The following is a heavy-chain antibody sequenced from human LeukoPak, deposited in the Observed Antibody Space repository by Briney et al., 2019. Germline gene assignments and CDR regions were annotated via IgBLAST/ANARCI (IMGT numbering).Heavy chain of an antibody. Sequence: SVKVSCKTSGGTLNSHIFSLVRQAPGQGLEWMGKITPIIDTAKYSQKFQGRVTITADKSTTTVYMELSSLKSGDTAVYYCTRVNLRGSQYNWFDPWGQGTLVTVSS. V-gene: IGHV1-69*08. CDR2: ITPIIDTA. CDR1: GGTLNSHI. J-gene: IGHJ5*02. CDR3: TRVNLRGSQYNWFDP. D-gene: IGHD1-26*01.